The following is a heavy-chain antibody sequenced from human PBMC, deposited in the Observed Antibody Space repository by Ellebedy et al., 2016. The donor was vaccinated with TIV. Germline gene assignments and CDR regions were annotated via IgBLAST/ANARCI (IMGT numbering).Heavy chain of an antibody. CDR3: ARGGEDGYNFPNY. CDR2: IYYSGST. V-gene: IGHV4-59*08. Sequence: MPGGSLRLSCTVSGGSISSYYWSWIRQPPGKGLEWIGYIYYSGSTNYNPSLKSRVTISVDTSKNQFSLKLSSVTAADTAVYYCARGGEDGYNFPNYWGQGTLVTVSS. CDR1: GGSISSYY. D-gene: IGHD5-24*01. J-gene: IGHJ4*02.